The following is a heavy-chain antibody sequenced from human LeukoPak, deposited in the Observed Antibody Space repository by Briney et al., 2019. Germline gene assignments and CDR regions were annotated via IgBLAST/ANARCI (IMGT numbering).Heavy chain of an antibody. CDR3: AKDYSSSWYYGYYYYYGMDV. CDR1: GFTFSSYS. CDR2: ISSSSSYI. V-gene: IGHV3-21*01. J-gene: IGHJ6*02. Sequence: GGSLRLSCAASGFTFSSYSMNWVRQAPGKGLEWVSSISSSSSYIYYADSVKGRFTISRDNAKNSLYLQMNSLRAEDTAVYYCAKDYSSSWYYGYYYYYGMDVWGQGTTVTVSS. D-gene: IGHD6-13*01.